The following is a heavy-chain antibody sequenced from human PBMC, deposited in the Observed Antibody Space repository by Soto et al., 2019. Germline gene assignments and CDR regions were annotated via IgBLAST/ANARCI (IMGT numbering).Heavy chain of an antibody. CDR2: ISYDGSNK. V-gene: IGHV3-30*18. D-gene: IGHD1-20*01. J-gene: IGHJ4*02. CDR3: AKEFHSWNYFDY. CDR1: GFTFSSSG. Sequence: QVQLVESGGGVVQPGRPLRLSCAASGFTFSSSGMHWVRQAPGKGLEWVAVISYDGSNKFYADSVKGRFTISRDNFRNTLYLQMNSLRAEDTAVYYCAKEFHSWNYFDYWGQGTLVTVSS.